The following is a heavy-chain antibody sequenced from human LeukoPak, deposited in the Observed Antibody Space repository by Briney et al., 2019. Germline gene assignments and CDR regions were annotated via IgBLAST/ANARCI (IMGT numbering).Heavy chain of an antibody. J-gene: IGHJ4*02. CDR2: INHSGYT. V-gene: IGHV4-34*01. Sequence: SETLSLTCAVSGVPFSNYYWSRVRQSPRQGLEWIGEINHSGYTNYNPSLKSRVTMSIDTSKNQFSLILTSVTAADAGVYYCTRAVAGHPDWGQGTLVTVS. CDR3: TRAVAGHPD. CDR1: GVPFSNYY. D-gene: IGHD6-19*01.